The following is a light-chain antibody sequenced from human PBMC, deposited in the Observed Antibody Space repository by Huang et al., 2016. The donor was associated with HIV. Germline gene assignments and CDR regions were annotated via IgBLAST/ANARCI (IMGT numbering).Light chain of an antibody. Sequence: DIVMTQSPDSLAVSLGERATINCKSSQSVLHSSANKNFLAWYQQKPGQPPKMLIYGASTRGSGVPDRFSSRGSATDFTLTISSLQAEDVAVYYCQQYYASSITFGQGTRLEMK. CDR1: QSVLHSSANKNF. CDR2: GAS. J-gene: IGKJ5*01. CDR3: QQYYASSIT. V-gene: IGKV4-1*01.